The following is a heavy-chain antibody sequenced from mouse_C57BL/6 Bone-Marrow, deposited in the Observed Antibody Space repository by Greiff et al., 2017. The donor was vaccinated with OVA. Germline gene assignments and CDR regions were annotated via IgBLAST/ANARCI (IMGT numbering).Heavy chain of an antibody. D-gene: IGHD2-4*01. CDR3: ARDLDDYDPASYAMDY. V-gene: IGHV1-69*01. CDR1: GYTFTSYW. CDR2: IDPSDSNT. J-gene: IGHJ4*01. Sequence: VQLQQPGAELVMPGASVKLSCKASGYTFTSYWMHWVKQRPGQGLEWIGEIDPSDSNTNYNQKFKGKSTLTVDKSSSTAYMQLSSLTSEDSAVYYCARDLDDYDPASYAMDYWGQGTSVTVSS.